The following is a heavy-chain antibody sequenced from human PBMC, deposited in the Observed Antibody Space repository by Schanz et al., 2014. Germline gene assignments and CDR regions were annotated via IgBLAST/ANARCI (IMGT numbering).Heavy chain of an antibody. CDR2: ITAYNGDT. V-gene: IGHV1-18*01. J-gene: IGHJ4*02. CDR3: ARGWGYDALTGYVF. CDR1: GYTFTSHG. Sequence: QVQLIQSGAEVKKPGASVKVSCKASGYTFTSHGISWVRQAPGQGLEWMGWITAYNGDTNYALKLQGRVTMTTDTSTGTAYMELRSLRSDDTAVYYCARGWGYDALTGYVFWGQGTLVTVSS. D-gene: IGHD3-9*01.